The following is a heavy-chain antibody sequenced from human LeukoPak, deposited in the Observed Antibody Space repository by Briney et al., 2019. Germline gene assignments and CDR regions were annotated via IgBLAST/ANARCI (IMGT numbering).Heavy chain of an antibody. J-gene: IGHJ3*02. CDR1: GFTFDDYA. Sequence: QPGRSLRLSCAASGFTFDDYAMHWVRQAPGKGLEWVSGISWSSGTIGYADSVKGRFTISRDNAKNSLYLQMNSLGAEDTALYYCAKDLVQSSGAFDIWGQGTMVTVSS. CDR3: AKDLVQSSGAFDI. CDR2: ISWSSGTI. V-gene: IGHV3-9*01. D-gene: IGHD3-10*01.